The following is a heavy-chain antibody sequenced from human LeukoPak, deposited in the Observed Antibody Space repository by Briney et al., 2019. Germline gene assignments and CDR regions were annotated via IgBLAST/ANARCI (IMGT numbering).Heavy chain of an antibody. CDR2: ISYDGSNK. CDR1: GFSFSNYG. Sequence: GGSLRLSCAASGFSFSNYGMHWVRQAPGKGLEWVAVISYDGSNKYYADSVKGRFTVSRDNAKNSLYLQMNSLRAEDTAVYYCAREAEWGGGDAFDIWGQGTMVTVSS. V-gene: IGHV3-30*03. CDR3: AREAEWGGGDAFDI. D-gene: IGHD3-16*01. J-gene: IGHJ3*02.